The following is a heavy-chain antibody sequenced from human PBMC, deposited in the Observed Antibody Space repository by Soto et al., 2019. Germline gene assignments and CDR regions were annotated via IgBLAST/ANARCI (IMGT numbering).Heavy chain of an antibody. D-gene: IGHD6-19*01. Sequence: PGGSLRLSCAASGFTFSTYSMNWVRQAPGKGLEWVSSISSSSSYIYYADSVRGRFTISRDDAKNSLFLQMNSLRAEDTAMYYCASDEGSERQNWGQGTLVTVSS. CDR1: GFTFSTYS. CDR3: ASDEGSERQN. V-gene: IGHV3-21*01. CDR2: ISSSSSYI. J-gene: IGHJ4*02.